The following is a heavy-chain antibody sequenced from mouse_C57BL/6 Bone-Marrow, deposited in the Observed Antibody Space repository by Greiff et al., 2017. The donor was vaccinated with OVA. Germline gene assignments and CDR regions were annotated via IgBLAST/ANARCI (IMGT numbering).Heavy chain of an antibody. D-gene: IGHD1-1*01. CDR3: ALYYYGSNYWYFDV. CDR2: INPNNGGT. J-gene: IGHJ1*03. CDR1: GYTFTDYN. V-gene: IGHV1-18*01. Sequence: EVQLQQSGPELVKPGASVKIPCKASGYTFTDYNMDWVKQSHGKSLEWIGDINPNNGGTIYNQKFKGKATLTVDKSSSTAYMELRSLTSEDTAVYYCALYYYGSNYWYFDVWGTGTTVTVSS.